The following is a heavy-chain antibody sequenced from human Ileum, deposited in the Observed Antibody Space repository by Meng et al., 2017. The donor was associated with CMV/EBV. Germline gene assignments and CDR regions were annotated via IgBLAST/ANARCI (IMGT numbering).Heavy chain of an antibody. Sequence: QIQLVESGGXXVKPGGSLSLSCAASGFTFSDHYMNWIRQAPGKGLEWVSYISGSSSDTNYADSVKGRFTISRDNDKNSLYLQMNSLRVEDTAVYYCARTARLLDTWGQGTLVNVSS. V-gene: IGHV3-11*05. CDR3: ARTARLLDT. CDR1: GFTFSDHY. CDR2: ISGSSSDT. D-gene: IGHD6-6*01. J-gene: IGHJ5*02.